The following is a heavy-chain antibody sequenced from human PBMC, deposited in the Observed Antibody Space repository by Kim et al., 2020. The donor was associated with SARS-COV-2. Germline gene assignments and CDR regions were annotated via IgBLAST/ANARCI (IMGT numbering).Heavy chain of an antibody. CDR1: GGSISSGGYY. J-gene: IGHJ5*01. Sequence: SETLSLTCTVSGGSISSGGYYWSWIRQHPGKGLEWIGYIDYSGSTYYNPALKSRVTISVDTSKNQFSLKLSSVTAADTAVYYCAGADYAWFDSWGQGTLVTVSS. V-gene: IGHV4-31*03. CDR2: IDYSGST. CDR3: AGADYAWFDS. D-gene: IGHD4-17*01.